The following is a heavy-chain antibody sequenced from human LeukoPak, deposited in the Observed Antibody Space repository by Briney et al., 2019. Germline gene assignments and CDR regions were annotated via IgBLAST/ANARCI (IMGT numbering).Heavy chain of an antibody. D-gene: IGHD3-22*01. CDR3: ARHTYSSSWYRYDSSGYSDGGYFDY. V-gene: IGHV4-61*05. Sequence: SETLSLTCTVSGGSISSSSYYWSWIRQPPGKGLEWIGYIYYSGSTNYNPSLKSRVTISVDTSKNQFSLKLSSVTAADTAVYYCARHTYSSSWYRYDSSGYSDGGYFDYWGQGTLVTVSS. CDR1: GGSISSSSYY. CDR2: IYYSGST. J-gene: IGHJ4*02.